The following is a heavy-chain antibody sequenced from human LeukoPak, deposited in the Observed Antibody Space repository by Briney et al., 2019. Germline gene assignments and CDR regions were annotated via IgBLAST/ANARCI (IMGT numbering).Heavy chain of an antibody. CDR3: ARDVRGSGSGLDGMDV. D-gene: IGHD3-10*01. CDR2: IYSGGST. Sequence: GGSLRLSCAASGFTVSSNYMSWVRQAPGKGLEWVSVIYSGGSTYYADSVKGRFTISRDNSKNTLYLQMNSLRAEDTAVYYCARDVRGSGSGLDGMDVWGQGTTVTVSS. V-gene: IGHV3-66*01. J-gene: IGHJ6*02. CDR1: GFTVSSNY.